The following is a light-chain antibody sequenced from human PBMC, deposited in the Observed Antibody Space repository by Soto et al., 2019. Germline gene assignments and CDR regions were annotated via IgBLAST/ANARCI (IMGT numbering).Light chain of an antibody. CDR2: RNN. Sequence: QSVLTQPPSASGTPGQRVTISCSGSSSNIGSNYVYWYQQLPGTAPKLLIHRNNQRPSGVPDRFSGSKSGTSASLAISGLRSEDEADYYCAAWDDSLSGPVVFGGGTKVTVL. CDR3: AAWDDSLSGPVV. J-gene: IGLJ2*01. CDR1: SSNIGSNY. V-gene: IGLV1-47*01.